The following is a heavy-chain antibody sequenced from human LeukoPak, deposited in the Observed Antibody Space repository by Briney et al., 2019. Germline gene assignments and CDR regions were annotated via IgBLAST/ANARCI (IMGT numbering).Heavy chain of an antibody. Sequence: HPGRSLRLSCAASGFTFSSYGMHWVRQAPGKGLEWVAVIWYDGSNKYYADSVKGRFTISRDNAKNSLYLQMNSLRAEDTAVYYCARASLWFGELLSEFVYWGQGTLVTVSS. J-gene: IGHJ4*02. D-gene: IGHD3-10*01. V-gene: IGHV3-33*01. CDR1: GFTFSSYG. CDR2: IWYDGSNK. CDR3: ARASLWFGELLSEFVY.